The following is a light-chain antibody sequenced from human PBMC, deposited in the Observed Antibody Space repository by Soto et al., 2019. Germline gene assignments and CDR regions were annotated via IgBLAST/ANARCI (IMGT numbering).Light chain of an antibody. CDR1: SSNIGAGYD. CDR3: QSYDSSLSGVV. V-gene: IGLV1-40*01. CDR2: GNS. J-gene: IGLJ2*01. Sequence: QLVLTQPPSVSGAPGQRVTISCTGSSSNIGAGYDVHWYQQLPGTAPKLLIYGNSNRPSGVPDRFSGSKSGTSASLAITGLQAEDEADYYWQSYDSSLSGVVFGGGTKLTVL.